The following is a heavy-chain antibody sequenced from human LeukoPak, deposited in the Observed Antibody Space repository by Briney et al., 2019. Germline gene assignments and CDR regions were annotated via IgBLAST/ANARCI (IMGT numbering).Heavy chain of an antibody. Sequence: SETLSLTCTVAGGSISSYYWSWIRQPPGTGLAWIGYIYYSGSTNYNPSLKSRVTISVDTSKNQFSLKLSSVTAADTAVYYCARVPSGGGTADYWGQGTLVTVSS. D-gene: IGHD2-15*01. CDR3: ARVPSGGGTADY. CDR2: IYYSGST. V-gene: IGHV4-59*01. J-gene: IGHJ4*02. CDR1: GGSISSYY.